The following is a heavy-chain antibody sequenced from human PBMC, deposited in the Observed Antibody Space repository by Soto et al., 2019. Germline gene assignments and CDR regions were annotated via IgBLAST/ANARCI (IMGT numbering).Heavy chain of an antibody. J-gene: IGHJ6*02. Sequence: PGGSLRLSCAASGFTFGDYAMRWVRQVPGKGLEWVSGFKWNSGDVGYADSVKGRFTISRDNAKNSLYLQMNSLRPEDTAVYYCAKDRSSRSPYYGMDFWGQGTMVTVSS. V-gene: IGHV3-9*01. D-gene: IGHD3-10*01. CDR3: AKDRSSRSPYYGMDF. CDR2: FKWNSGDV. CDR1: GFTFGDYA.